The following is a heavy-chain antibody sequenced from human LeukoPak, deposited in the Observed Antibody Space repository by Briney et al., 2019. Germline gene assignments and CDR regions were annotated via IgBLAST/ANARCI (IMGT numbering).Heavy chain of an antibody. J-gene: IGHJ6*03. Sequence: SETLSLTCNVSGGSVSSHQCYWSWIRQPAGTGLEWIGRIYTSGSTNYNPSLKSRVTMSVDTSKNQFSLKLSSVTAADTAVYYCAREVEQQLGYYYMDVWGKGTTVTISS. V-gene: IGHV4-4*07. D-gene: IGHD6-13*01. CDR3: AREVEQQLGYYYMDV. CDR1: GGSVSSHQCY. CDR2: IYTSGST.